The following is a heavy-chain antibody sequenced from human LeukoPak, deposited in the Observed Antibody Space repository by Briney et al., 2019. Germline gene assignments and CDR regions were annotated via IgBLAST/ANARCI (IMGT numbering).Heavy chain of an antibody. CDR3: ARGYYPPRWYFDL. Sequence: SETLSLTRALYGGSFSSYSWSWTWIRQTPEKGLEWIGEIIEKGNANYNPSLESRVTIDLDTSKNQFSLKLTSMTAADTAMYYCARGYYPPRWYFDLWGRGTLVTVSS. V-gene: IGHV4-34*01. CDR2: IIEKGNA. D-gene: IGHD3-10*01. CDR1: GGSFSSYS. J-gene: IGHJ2*01.